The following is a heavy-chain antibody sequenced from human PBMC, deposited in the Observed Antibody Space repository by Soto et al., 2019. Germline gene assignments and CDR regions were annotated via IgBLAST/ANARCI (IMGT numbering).Heavy chain of an antibody. CDR3: ARVGAREQWLIYYFDY. CDR1: GGSFSGYY. J-gene: IGHJ4*02. V-gene: IGHV4-34*01. Sequence: QVQLQQWGAGLLKPSETLSLTCAVYGGSFSGYYWSWIRQPPGKGLEWIGEINHSGSTNYNPSLKSRVTISVDTSNNLFCLKLSSLPAADTAVYYCARVGAREQWLIYYFDYWGQGTLVTVSS. D-gene: IGHD6-19*01. CDR2: INHSGST.